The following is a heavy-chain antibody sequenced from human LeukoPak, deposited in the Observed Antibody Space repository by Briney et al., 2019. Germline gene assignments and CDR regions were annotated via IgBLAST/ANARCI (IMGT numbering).Heavy chain of an antibody. D-gene: IGHD2-15*01. Sequence: PSETLSLTCTVSGGSISSYYWSWIRQPPGKGLEWIGYIYYSGSTNYNPSLKSRVTISVDTSKNQFSLKLSSVTAADTAVYYCATMVAATIFDYWGQGTLVTVSS. CDR3: ATMVAATIFDY. V-gene: IGHV4-59*08. CDR1: GGSISSYY. J-gene: IGHJ4*02. CDR2: IYYSGST.